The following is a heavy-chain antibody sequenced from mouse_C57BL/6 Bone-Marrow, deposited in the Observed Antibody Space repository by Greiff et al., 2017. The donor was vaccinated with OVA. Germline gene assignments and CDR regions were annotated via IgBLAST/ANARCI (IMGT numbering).Heavy chain of an antibody. CDR2: SYPRSGNT. J-gene: IGHJ4*01. CDR1: GYTFTSSG. CDR3: ARDYCNSRAMDY. D-gene: IGHD2-1*01. Sequence: VMLVESGAELARPGASVKLSCKASGYTFTSSGISWVKQRTGQGLEWIGESYPRSGNTYYNEKFKGKATLTADKSSSTAYMELRSLTSEDSAVYFCARDYCNSRAMDYWGQGTSVTVSS. V-gene: IGHV1-81*01.